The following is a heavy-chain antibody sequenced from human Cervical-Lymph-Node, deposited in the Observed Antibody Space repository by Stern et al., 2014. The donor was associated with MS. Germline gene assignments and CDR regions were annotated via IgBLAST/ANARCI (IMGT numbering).Heavy chain of an antibody. CDR3: ARDTQLWFSLDY. CDR1: GFTFSSYA. CDR2: LSGSGGST. J-gene: IGHJ4*02. Sequence: EVQLVQSGGGLVQPGGSLRLSCAASGFTFSSYAMSWVRQAPGKGLEWVSSLSGSGGSTYYADSVKGRFTISRDNSKNTLYLQMNSLRAEDTAVYYCARDTQLWFSLDYWGQGTLVTVSS. D-gene: IGHD3-10*01. V-gene: IGHV3-23*04.